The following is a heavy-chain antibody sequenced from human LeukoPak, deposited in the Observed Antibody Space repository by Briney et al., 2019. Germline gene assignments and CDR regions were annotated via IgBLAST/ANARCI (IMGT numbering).Heavy chain of an antibody. CDR2: ISSSSSYI. CDR3: ARESGWGLPHAFDL. D-gene: IGHD3-3*01. J-gene: IGHJ3*01. Sequence: GGSLRLSCAASGFTFSSYSMNWVRQAPGKGLEWVSSISSSSSYIYYADSVKGRFTISRDNAKNSLYLQMNSLRAEDTAVYYCARESGWGLPHAFDLWGQGTMVAVSS. V-gene: IGHV3-21*01. CDR1: GFTFSSYS.